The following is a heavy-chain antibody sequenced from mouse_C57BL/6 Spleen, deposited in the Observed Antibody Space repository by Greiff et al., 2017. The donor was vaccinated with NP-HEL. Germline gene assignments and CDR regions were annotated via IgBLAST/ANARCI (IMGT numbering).Heavy chain of an antibody. CDR3: ARHEERDYGAFAY. CDR1: GYTFTEYT. Sequence: VQLQQSGAELVKPGASVKLSCKASGYTFTEYTIHWVKQRSGQGLEWIGWFYPGSGSIKYNEKFKDKATLTADKSSSTVYMELSRLTYEESGVDFGARHEERDYGAFAYWGQGTLVTVSA. D-gene: IGHD1-1*01. J-gene: IGHJ3*01. V-gene: IGHV1-62-2*01. CDR2: FYPGSGSI.